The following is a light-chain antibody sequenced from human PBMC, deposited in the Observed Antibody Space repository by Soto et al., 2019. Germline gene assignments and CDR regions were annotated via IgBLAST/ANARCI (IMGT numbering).Light chain of an antibody. CDR1: SSNVGSNT. J-gene: IGLJ3*02. Sequence: QSVLTQPPSASGTPGQRVTISCSGSSSNVGSNTVNWYQQLPGTAPKLLIYSNNQRPSGVPDRFSGSKSGTSASLAISGLQSEDDADYFCASWDDSLNGSNWVFGGGTKVTVL. V-gene: IGLV1-44*01. CDR3: ASWDDSLNGSNWV. CDR2: SNN.